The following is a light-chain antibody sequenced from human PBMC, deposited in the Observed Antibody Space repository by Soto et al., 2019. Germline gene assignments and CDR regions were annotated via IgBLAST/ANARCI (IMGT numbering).Light chain of an antibody. CDR2: GAS. CDR3: QQYSSSPPEFT. V-gene: IGKV3-20*01. Sequence: EIVLTQSPGTLSVSPGERVTLSCRASQSVGSSYLAWYQQRPGQAPRLLIFGASYRATGIPDRFSGSGSGTDFTLTISRREPEDFAVYDCQQYSSSPPEFTFGPGTKVDSK. CDR1: QSVGSSY. J-gene: IGKJ3*01.